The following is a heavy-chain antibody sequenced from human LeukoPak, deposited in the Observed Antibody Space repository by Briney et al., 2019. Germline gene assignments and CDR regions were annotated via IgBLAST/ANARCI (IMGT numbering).Heavy chain of an antibody. D-gene: IGHD3-22*01. Sequence: KAGGSLRLSCAASGFTFSNAWMSWVRQAPGKGLEWVVRIKSKTDGGTTDYAAPVKGRFTISRDDSKNTLYLQMNSLKTEDTAVYYCTTDYYDSSGRNPDYWGQGTLVTVSS. V-gene: IGHV3-15*01. CDR2: IKSKTDGGTT. CDR1: GFTFSNAW. CDR3: TTDYYDSSGRNPDY. J-gene: IGHJ4*02.